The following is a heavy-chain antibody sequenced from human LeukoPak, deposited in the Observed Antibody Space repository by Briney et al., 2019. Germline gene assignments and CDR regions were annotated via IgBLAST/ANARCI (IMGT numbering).Heavy chain of an antibody. J-gene: IGHJ4*02. CDR3: ARQYSAVTFDY. CDR1: GGSISSSSYY. V-gene: IGHV4-39*01. CDR2: IYYSGST. Sequence: SETLSLTCTVSGGSISSSSYYWGWIRQPPGKGLEWIGSIYYSGSTYYNPSLKSRVTISVDTSKNQFSLKLSSVTAADTAVYYCARQYSAVTFDYWGQGTLVTVSS. D-gene: IGHD4-17*01.